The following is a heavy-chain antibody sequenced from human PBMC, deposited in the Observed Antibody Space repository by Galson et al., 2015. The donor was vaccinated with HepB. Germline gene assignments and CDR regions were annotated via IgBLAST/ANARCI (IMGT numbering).Heavy chain of an antibody. CDR1: GYTFSSYG. Sequence: SVKVSCKAFGYTFSSYGVSWVRQAPGQGLGWMGWISGYNGDTKYAQNFQGRVTMTTDTSTNTAYMELRSLRSDDTAVYYCARDTYVVVVPAAKDTPYTWFDPWGQGSLVTASS. D-gene: IGHD2-2*01. J-gene: IGHJ5*02. CDR2: ISGYNGDT. CDR3: ARDTYVVVVPAAKDTPYTWFDP. V-gene: IGHV1-18*01.